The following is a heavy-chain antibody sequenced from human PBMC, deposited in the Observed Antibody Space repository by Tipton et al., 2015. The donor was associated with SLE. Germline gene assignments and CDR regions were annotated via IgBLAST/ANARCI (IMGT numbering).Heavy chain of an antibody. J-gene: IGHJ4*02. V-gene: IGHV1-46*01. Sequence: QSGPEVKKPGASVKVSCKASGNTFSSYYVHWVRQAPGQGLEWMGIIDPSSGTRTYAQRFQDRVTMSRDTSAGTVHMELSSLRSEDTAVYYCAREGGENLEWSPNYFDYWGQGTLVTVSS. CDR2: IDPSSGTR. CDR1: GNTFSSYY. CDR3: AREGGENLEWSPNYFDY. D-gene: IGHD3-3*01.